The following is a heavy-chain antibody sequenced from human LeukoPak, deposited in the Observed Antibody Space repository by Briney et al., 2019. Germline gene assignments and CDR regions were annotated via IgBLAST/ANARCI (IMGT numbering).Heavy chain of an antibody. CDR2: IYYSGST. CDR1: GGSISSYY. D-gene: IGHD1-26*01. V-gene: IGHV4-59*12. J-gene: IGHJ3*02. Sequence: SETLSLTCTVSGGSISSYYWGWIRQPPGKGLEWIGYIYYSGSTNYNPSLKSRVTISVDTSKNQFSLRLSSVTAADTAVYYCTRNRGGSYQGDAFDIWGQGTMVTVSS. CDR3: TRNRGGSYQGDAFDI.